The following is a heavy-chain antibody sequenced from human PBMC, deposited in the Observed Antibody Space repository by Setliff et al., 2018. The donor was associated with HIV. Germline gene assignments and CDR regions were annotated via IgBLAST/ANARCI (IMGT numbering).Heavy chain of an antibody. CDR3: AMGFGRSTWTYYYYYMDV. V-gene: IGHV1-69*13. CDR1: GGTFSSYA. Sequence: ASVKVSCKASGGTFSSYAISWVRQAPRQGLEWMGGIIPIFGTTNYAQKFQGRVTIAADESTSTAYVEVSSLRSEDTAVYFCAMGFGRSTWTYYYYYMDVWG. CDR2: IIPIFGTT. D-gene: IGHD6-13*01. J-gene: IGHJ6*03.